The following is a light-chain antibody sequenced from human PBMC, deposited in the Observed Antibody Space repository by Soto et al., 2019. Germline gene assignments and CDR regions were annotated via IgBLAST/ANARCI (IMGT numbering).Light chain of an antibody. CDR1: QSIRSNY. CDR2: GAS. Sequence: ENVLSQSPGTLSLSPGERATLSCRASQSIRSNYVAWYQQKPGQGPRLLIYGASSRATGTPDRFSGSGSGTDFTLIISRLEPEDFAMYYCQQYGSSPRTFGQGTKVDIK. J-gene: IGKJ1*01. V-gene: IGKV3-20*01. CDR3: QQYGSSPRT.